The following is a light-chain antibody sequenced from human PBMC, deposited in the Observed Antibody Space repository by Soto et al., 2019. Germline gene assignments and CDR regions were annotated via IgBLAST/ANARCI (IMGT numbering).Light chain of an antibody. CDR1: QSVTTR. CDR2: GAS. Sequence: IGLTQSPGTLSLSPGERVTLSCRASQSVTTRLAWYQHKPGQAPTLLMSGASNRASGVPVRFSGSGSETDFTLTISRLEPEDFAVYYCQQYGTTRITFGQGTRLEIK. J-gene: IGKJ5*01. CDR3: QQYGTTRIT. V-gene: IGKV3-20*01.